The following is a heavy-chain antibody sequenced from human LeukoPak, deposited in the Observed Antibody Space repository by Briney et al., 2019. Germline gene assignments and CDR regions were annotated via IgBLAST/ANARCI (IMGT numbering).Heavy chain of an antibody. V-gene: IGHV1-69*05. Sequence: ASVKVSCKASGGTFSSYAISWVRQAPGQGLEWVGGIIPIFGTANYAQKIQGRVTITTDESTSTAYMELSSLRSEDAAVYYCARDRGITIQGAFDIWGQGAMVTVSS. D-gene: IGHD3-3*01. CDR3: ARDRGITIQGAFDI. J-gene: IGHJ3*02. CDR1: GGTFSSYA. CDR2: IIPIFGTA.